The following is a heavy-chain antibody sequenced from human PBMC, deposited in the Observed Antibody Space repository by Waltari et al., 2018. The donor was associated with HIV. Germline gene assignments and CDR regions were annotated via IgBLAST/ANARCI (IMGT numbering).Heavy chain of an antibody. CDR1: GCNLRATA. CDR3: TVGSPGYWYFGL. Sequence: VRVVESGGDLVQPGGSLRLSCEGSGCNLRATAVHRVRQATGKCLQWVGDGATKRNKYAPFYTWSVWVRFVNARHNSEISAVLEMNGLRTEDTALYYCTVGSPGYWYFGLWGRGTLVTVSS. CDR2: GATKRNKYAP. D-gene: IGHD6-19*01. J-gene: IGHJ2*01. V-gene: IGHV3-73*01.